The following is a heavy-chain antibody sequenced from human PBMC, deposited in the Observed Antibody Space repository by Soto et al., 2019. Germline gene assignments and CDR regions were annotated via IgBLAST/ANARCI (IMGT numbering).Heavy chain of an antibody. V-gene: IGHV5-10-1*01. CDR3: ARLGDIVVVPAAYYYYYYGMDV. CDR2: IDPSDSYT. Sequence: GESLKISCRGSGYSFTSYWISWVRQMPGKGLEWTGRIDPSDSYTNYSPSFQGHVTISADKSISTAYLQWSSLKASDTAMYYCARLGDIVVVPAAYYYYYYGMDVWGQGTTVTVSS. CDR1: GYSFTSYW. J-gene: IGHJ6*02. D-gene: IGHD2-2*01.